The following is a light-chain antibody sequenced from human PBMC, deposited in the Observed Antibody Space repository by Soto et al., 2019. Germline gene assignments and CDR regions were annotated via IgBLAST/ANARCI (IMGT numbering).Light chain of an antibody. Sequence: EFVLTQSPGTLSLSPGERATLSGRASQSVSSSYLAWYQQKPGQAPRLLIYGASSRATDIPDRFSGSGSGTDFTLNISRLEPEDFAVYYCQQDFRSALTCGGGTKVEIK. CDR3: QQDFRSALT. CDR1: QSVSSSY. CDR2: GAS. J-gene: IGKJ4*02. V-gene: IGKV3-20*01.